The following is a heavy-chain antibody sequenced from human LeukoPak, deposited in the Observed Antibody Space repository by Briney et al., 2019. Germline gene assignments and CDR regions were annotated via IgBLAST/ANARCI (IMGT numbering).Heavy chain of an antibody. CDR2: ISSSGGST. V-gene: IGHV3-23*01. CDR1: GFTFSSYA. CDR3: AKDRGEVSAFDI. D-gene: IGHD3-10*01. Sequence: GGSLRLSCAASGFTFSSYAMSWVRQAPGKGLEWFSAISSSGGSTYYADSVKGRFTISRDNSKNTLYLQMNSLRAEDTAVYYCAKDRGEVSAFDIWGQGTMVTVSS. J-gene: IGHJ3*02.